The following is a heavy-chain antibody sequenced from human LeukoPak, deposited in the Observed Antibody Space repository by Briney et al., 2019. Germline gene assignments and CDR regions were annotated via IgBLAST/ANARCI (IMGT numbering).Heavy chain of an antibody. D-gene: IGHD5-18*01. J-gene: IGHJ4*02. CDR1: AFTFSKDN. Sequence: GGSLRLSCVASAFTFSKDNMNWVRQAPGKGLEWVASINPDGNKKYSADSVKGRFTISRDNAENSLYLQMNSLRVEDTAFYYCARDLAYSRLDYWGQGMLVTVSS. CDR3: ARDLAYSRLDY. V-gene: IGHV3-7*01. CDR2: INPDGNKK.